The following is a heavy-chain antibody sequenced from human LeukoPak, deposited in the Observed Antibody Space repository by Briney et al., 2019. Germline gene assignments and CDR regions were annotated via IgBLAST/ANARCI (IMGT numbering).Heavy chain of an antibody. CDR1: GGSFSGYY. CDR3: ARGHIVVVPAAKNYYYMDV. V-gene: IGHV4-34*01. D-gene: IGHD2-2*01. CDR2: INHSGST. J-gene: IGHJ6*03. Sequence: SETLSLTCAVYGGSFSGYYWSWVRQPPGKGLEWIGEINHSGSTNYNPSLKSRVTISVDTSKNQFSLKLSSVTAADTAVYYCARGHIVVVPAAKNYYYMDVWGKGTTVTVSS.